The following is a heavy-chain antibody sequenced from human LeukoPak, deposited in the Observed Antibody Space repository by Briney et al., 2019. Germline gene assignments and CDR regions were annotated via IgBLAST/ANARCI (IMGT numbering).Heavy chain of an antibody. Sequence: AASVKVSCKASGYTFTSYGISWVRQAPGQGLEWMGWISAYNGNTNYAQKLQGRVTMTTDTSTSTAYMELRSLRSDDTAVYYCARVSGSGSYYNYDYYYYYMDVWGKGTTVTVSS. J-gene: IGHJ6*03. CDR2: ISAYNGNT. D-gene: IGHD3-10*01. V-gene: IGHV1-18*01. CDR1: GYTFTSYG. CDR3: ARVSGSGSYYNYDYYYYYMDV.